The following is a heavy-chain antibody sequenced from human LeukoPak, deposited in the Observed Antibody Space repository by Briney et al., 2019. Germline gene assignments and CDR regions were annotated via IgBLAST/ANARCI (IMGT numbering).Heavy chain of an antibody. CDR1: GFTFSSYS. Sequence: GGSLRLSCAASGFTFSSYSMNWVRQAPGKGLEWVSYISSSSSTIYYADSVKGRFTISRDNAKNSLYLQMNSLRAEDTAVYYCARVKGSYCSDYWGQGTLVTVSS. CDR3: ARVKGSYCSDY. CDR2: ISSSSSTI. D-gene: IGHD1-26*01. V-gene: IGHV3-48*01. J-gene: IGHJ4*02.